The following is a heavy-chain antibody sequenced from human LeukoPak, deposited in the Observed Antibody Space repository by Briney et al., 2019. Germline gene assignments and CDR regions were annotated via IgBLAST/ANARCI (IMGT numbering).Heavy chain of an antibody. CDR2: IWYDGSNK. V-gene: IGHV3-33*01. CDR3: AIDWEMTTIGCPSLVYNLHL. D-gene: IGHD5-24*01. J-gene: IGHJ5*02. Sequence: PGGSLRLAWAAAGLTFGSNGMDCVRQAPGKGLEWVAVIWYDGSNKYYADSVKGRFTISRDNSKNTLYLQMNSLRAEDTAVYYCAIDWEMTTIGCPSLVYNLHLWGQGTLVTVSS. CDR1: GLTFGSNG.